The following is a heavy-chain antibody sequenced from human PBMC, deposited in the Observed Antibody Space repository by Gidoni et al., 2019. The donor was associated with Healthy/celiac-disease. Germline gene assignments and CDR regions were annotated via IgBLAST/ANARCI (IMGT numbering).Heavy chain of an antibody. CDR3: ARGRAQWLATDFDY. Sequence: EVQLVESGGGLVQPGGSLRLSGAASGFTFSRYWMSWVRQAPGKGLGWVANIKQDGSEKYYVDSVKGRFTISRDNANNSLYLQMNSLRAEDTAVYYCARGRAQWLATDFDYWGQGTLVTVSS. CDR1: GFTFSRYW. J-gene: IGHJ4*02. CDR2: IKQDGSEK. D-gene: IGHD6-19*01. V-gene: IGHV3-7*03.